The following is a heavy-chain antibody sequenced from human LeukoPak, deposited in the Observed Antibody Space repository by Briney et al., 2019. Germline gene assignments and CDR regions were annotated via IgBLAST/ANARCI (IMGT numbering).Heavy chain of an antibody. D-gene: IGHD3-22*01. Sequence: GRSLRLSCSVPGLIVSNNYMKWVRQAPGKGVEWVSIIYSCAGTYYADSVKGRFTTARDNSKNTLYLQMTSVRAGDTAVYYCARGCYGERSGYCPFDYWGPGTLVTVSS. V-gene: IGHV3-53*01. CDR2: IYSCAGT. J-gene: IGHJ4*02. CDR1: GLIVSNNY. CDR3: ARGCYGERSGYCPFDY.